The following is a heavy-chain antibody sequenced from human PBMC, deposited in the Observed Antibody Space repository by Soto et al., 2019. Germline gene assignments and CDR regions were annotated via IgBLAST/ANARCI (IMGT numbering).Heavy chain of an antibody. V-gene: IGHV3-15*07. CDR2: IKSKTDGGTT. CDR1: GFTFSNAW. J-gene: IGHJ4*02. D-gene: IGHD1-26*01. CDR3: TTDLVFGVVGAAILDY. Sequence: EVQLVESGGGLVKPGGSLRLSCAASGFTFSNAWMNWVRQAPGKGLEWVGRIKSKTDGGTTDNAAPVKGRFTISRDDSKNTLYLQMNSLKTEDTAVYYCTTDLVFGVVGAAILDYWGQGTLVTVSS.